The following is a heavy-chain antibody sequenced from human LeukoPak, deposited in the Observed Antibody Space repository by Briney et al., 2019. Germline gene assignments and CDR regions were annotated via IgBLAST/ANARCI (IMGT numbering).Heavy chain of an antibody. CDR3: ARHRELGD. Sequence: PGGSLRLSCAASGFTFSSYSMNWVRQAPGKGLEWVSIIHSAGGTNYADSVEGRFTISRDNTKNMVYLEMNSLRVEDTAVYYCARHRELGDWGQGTLVTVSS. CDR2: IHSAGGT. D-gene: IGHD3-16*01. V-gene: IGHV3-66*04. CDR1: GFTFSSYS. J-gene: IGHJ4*02.